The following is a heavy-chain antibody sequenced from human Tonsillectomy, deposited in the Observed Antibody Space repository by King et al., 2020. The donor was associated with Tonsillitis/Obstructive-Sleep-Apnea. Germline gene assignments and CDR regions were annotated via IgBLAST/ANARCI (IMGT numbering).Heavy chain of an antibody. CDR3: AKDVPRQQPVRFGWFDP. CDR1: GFTFDDYT. V-gene: IGHV3-43*01. CDR2: ISWDGGST. Sequence: VQLVESGGVVVQPGGSLRLSCAASGFTFDDYTMHWVRQAPGKGLEWVSLISWDGGSTYYADSVKGRFTISRDNSKNSLYLQKNSLRTEDTALYYCAKDVPRQQPVRFGWFDPWGQGTLVTVSS. J-gene: IGHJ5*02. D-gene: IGHD6-6*01.